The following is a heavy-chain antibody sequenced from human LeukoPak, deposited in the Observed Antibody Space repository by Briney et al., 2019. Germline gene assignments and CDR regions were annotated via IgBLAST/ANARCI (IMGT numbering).Heavy chain of an antibody. CDR2: IKQDGSEK. Sequence: GGSLRLSCAASGFTFVSYRMSWVRQAPGKGLEWVANIKQDGSEKYYVDSVKGRFTISRDNAKNALYLQMNSLRAEDTAVYYCARVSIAVAAGDYWGQGTLVTVSS. J-gene: IGHJ4*02. D-gene: IGHD6-19*01. V-gene: IGHV3-7*01. CDR1: GFTFVSYR. CDR3: ARVSIAVAAGDY.